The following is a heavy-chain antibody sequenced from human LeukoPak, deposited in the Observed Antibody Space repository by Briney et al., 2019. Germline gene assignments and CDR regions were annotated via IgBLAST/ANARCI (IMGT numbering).Heavy chain of an antibody. D-gene: IGHD6-19*01. V-gene: IGHV3-30-3*01. CDR3: ARDKYSSGWSNFDY. CDR1: GFTFSSYA. Sequence: GGSLTLSCAASGFTFSSYAMHWVRQAPGKGLEWVAVISYDGSNKYYADSVKGRFTISRDNSKNTLYLQMNSLRAEDTAVYYCARDKYSSGWSNFDYWGQGTLVTVSS. J-gene: IGHJ4*02. CDR2: ISYDGSNK.